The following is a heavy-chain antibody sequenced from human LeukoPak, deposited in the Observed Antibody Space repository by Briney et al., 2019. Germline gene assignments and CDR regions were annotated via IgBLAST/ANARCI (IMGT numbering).Heavy chain of an antibody. Sequence: PGGSLRLSCAASGFTLSDYYMSWIRQAPGKGLEWVSYSSSSGGTIYYADSVKGRFAISRDNAKNSLYLQMNSLRAEDTAVYYCAGRRDFIDYWGQGTLVTVSS. CDR3: AGRRDFIDY. CDR2: SSSSGGTI. D-gene: IGHD3/OR15-3a*01. V-gene: IGHV3-11*01. J-gene: IGHJ4*02. CDR1: GFTLSDYY.